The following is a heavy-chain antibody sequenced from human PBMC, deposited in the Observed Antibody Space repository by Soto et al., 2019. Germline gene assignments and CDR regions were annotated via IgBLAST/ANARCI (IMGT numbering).Heavy chain of an antibody. Sequence: QVQLVESGGGLVQPGGSLRLSCAASGFTFSDYYMSWIRQAPGKGLEWVSYISSSGSTIYYADSVKGRFTISRDNAKNARFLQMNSLGDEDTAVYYCARDVEPIAAAATAYYFDHRGQGTLVTVSS. CDR3: ARDVEPIAAAATAYYFDH. V-gene: IGHV3-11*01. CDR2: ISSSGSTI. CDR1: GFTFSDYY. D-gene: IGHD6-13*01. J-gene: IGHJ4*02.